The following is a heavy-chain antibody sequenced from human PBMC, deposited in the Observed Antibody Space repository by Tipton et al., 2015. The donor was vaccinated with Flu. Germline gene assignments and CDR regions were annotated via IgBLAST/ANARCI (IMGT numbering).Heavy chain of an antibody. CDR1: GFTLDNYG. CDR3: ARVRSAAYCGGDCYSWYFDY. Sequence: SLRLSCAASGFTLDNYGMSWVRQAPGKGLEWVSGINWNDGSTGYADPVKGRFTISRDNAKKSLFLQMNSLRAEDTALYYCARVRSAAYCGGDCYSWYFDYWGQGTLVTVSS. CDR2: INWNDGST. V-gene: IGHV3-20*04. D-gene: IGHD2-21*02. J-gene: IGHJ4*02.